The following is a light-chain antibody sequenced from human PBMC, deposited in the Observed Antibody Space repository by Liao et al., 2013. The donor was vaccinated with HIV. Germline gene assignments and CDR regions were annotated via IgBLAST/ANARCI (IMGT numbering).Light chain of an antibody. J-gene: IGLJ2*01. V-gene: IGLV3-21*01. CDR1: NIGSKT. Sequence: SYVLTQPPSVSVAPGKTARITCGGSNIGSKTVHWYQQKPGQAPVLVIYYDSDRPSGISERFSGSNSGNTATLTISRVEAGDEADYYCQVWDSSSALFGGGTEADRP. CDR2: YDS. CDR3: QVWDSSSAL.